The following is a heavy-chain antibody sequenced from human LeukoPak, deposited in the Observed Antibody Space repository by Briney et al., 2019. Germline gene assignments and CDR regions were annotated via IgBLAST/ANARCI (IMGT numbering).Heavy chain of an antibody. CDR3: GRVGQGSFDI. J-gene: IGHJ3*02. CDR2: IYYSGNT. Sequence: KSSGTLSLTCTVSGGSISTYYWSWIRQPTGKGLEWIGYIYYSGNTNYNPSLKSRVTLSVDTSKNQFSLKLSSVTAADTAVYYCGRVGQGSFDIWGQGTMVTVSS. V-gene: IGHV4-59*01. CDR1: GGSISTYY.